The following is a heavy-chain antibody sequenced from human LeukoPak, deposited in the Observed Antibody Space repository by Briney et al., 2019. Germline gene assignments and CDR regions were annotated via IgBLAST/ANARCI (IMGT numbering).Heavy chain of an antibody. CDR1: DLSISRNNYF. Sequence: SEPLSLTCTLSDLSISRNNYFCGGIRQPPGKGVGWIGSRFYSGSTYYNPSLKSRVTVSVDTSKNQFFLRLNSVTAADTAVYHCARHLAVAGTNYNWFDRWGQGTQVTVSS. V-gene: IGHV4-39*01. J-gene: IGHJ5*02. CDR3: ARHLAVAGTNYNWFDR. D-gene: IGHD6-19*01. CDR2: RFYSGST.